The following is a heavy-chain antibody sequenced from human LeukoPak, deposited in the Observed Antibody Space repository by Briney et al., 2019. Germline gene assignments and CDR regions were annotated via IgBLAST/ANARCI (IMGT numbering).Heavy chain of an antibody. CDR2: ISASGATT. Sequence: GGSLRLSCAASGFTFTSYAMNWVRQTPGKGLEWVSVISASGATTDYADSVKGRFTISRDNSKNTLYLQMNSLRAEDTAVYYCAKGSYYDNSGRAYFDYWGQGTLVTVSS. V-gene: IGHV3-23*01. CDR1: GFTFTSYA. D-gene: IGHD3-22*01. CDR3: AKGSYYDNSGRAYFDY. J-gene: IGHJ4*02.